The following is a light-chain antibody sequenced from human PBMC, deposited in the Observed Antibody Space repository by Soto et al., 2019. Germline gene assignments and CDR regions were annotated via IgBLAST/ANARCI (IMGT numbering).Light chain of an antibody. CDR1: QNIRSS. J-gene: IGKJ5*01. CDR3: QQYGSSPLIS. Sequence: EVVMTQSPASLSASPGERVTLSCRASQNIRSSLAWYQQRPGQAPRLLIFGASSRATGIPDRFSGSGSGRDFTLTISGLEPEDFAVYYCQQYGSSPLISFGQGTRLEIK. CDR2: GAS. V-gene: IGKV3-20*01.